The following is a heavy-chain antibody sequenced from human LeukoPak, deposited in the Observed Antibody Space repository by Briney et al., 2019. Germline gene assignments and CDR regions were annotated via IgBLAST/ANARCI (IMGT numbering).Heavy chain of an antibody. CDR1: GFTFSSYE. Sequence: PGGSLRLSCAASGFTFSSYEMNWVRQAPGEGLEWVSYISSSGSTIYYADSVKGRFTISRDNSKNTLYLQMNSLRVEDTAVYYCAREYQRYYFDYWGQGTLVTVSS. J-gene: IGHJ4*02. D-gene: IGHD2-2*01. CDR2: ISSSGSTI. CDR3: AREYQRYYFDY. V-gene: IGHV3-48*03.